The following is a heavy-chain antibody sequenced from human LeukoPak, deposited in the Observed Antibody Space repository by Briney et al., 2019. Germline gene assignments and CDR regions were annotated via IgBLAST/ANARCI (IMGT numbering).Heavy chain of an antibody. CDR1: GFTFSSYT. J-gene: IGHJ4*02. D-gene: IGHD6-13*01. V-gene: IGHV3-23*01. Sequence: GGSLRLSCAASGFTFSSYTMSWVRQAPGKGLEWVSTITTSDGNTYYADSVKGRFTVSRDNSKNTLYLQMNSLRAEDTAVYYCARGHRIAAIDYWGQGTLVTVSS. CDR2: ITTSDGNT. CDR3: ARGHRIAAIDY.